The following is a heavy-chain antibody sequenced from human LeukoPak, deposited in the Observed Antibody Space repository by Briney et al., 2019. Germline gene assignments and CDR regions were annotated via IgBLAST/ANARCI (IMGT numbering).Heavy chain of an antibody. CDR1: GGSISSYY. CDR2: IYTSGST. V-gene: IGHV4-4*07. D-gene: IGHD2-15*01. J-gene: IGHJ6*03. Sequence: PSETLSLTCTVSGGSISSYYWSWIRQPAGKGLEWIGRIYTSGSTNYNPSLKSRVTISVDKSKNQFSLKLSSVIAADTAVYYCARGASGGSYPGYMDVWGKGTTVTVSS. CDR3: ARGASGGSYPGYMDV.